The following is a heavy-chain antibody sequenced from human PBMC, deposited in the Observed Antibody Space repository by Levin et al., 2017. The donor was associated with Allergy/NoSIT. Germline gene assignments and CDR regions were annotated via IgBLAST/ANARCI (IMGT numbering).Heavy chain of an antibody. CDR3: AKDIERRSSGWRPGGDGMDV. CDR2: ISWDGGST. J-gene: IGHJ6*02. V-gene: IGHV3-43D*04. D-gene: IGHD6-19*01. CDR1: GFTFDDYA. Sequence: GESLKISCAASGFTFDDYAMHWVRQAPGKGLEWVSLISWDGGSTYYADSVKGRFTISRDNSKNSLYLQMNSLRAEDTALYYCAKDIERRSSGWRPGGDGMDVWGQGTTVTVSS.